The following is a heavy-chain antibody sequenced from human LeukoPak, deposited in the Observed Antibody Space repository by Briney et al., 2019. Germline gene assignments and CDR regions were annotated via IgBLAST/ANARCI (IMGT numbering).Heavy chain of an antibody. CDR2: INHSGST. D-gene: IGHD2-2*01. J-gene: IGHJ2*01. CDR3: ARQLPFYWYFDL. V-gene: IGHV4-34*01. CDR1: GGSFSGYY. Sequence: SETLSLTCAVYGGSFSGYYWSWIRQPPGKGLEWIGEINHSGSTNYNPSLKSRVTISVDTSKNQFSLKLSSVTAADTAVYYCARQLPFYWYFDLWGRGTLVTVSS.